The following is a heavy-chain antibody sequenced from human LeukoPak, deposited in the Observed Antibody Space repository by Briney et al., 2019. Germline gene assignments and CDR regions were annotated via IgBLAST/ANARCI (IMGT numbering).Heavy chain of an antibody. D-gene: IGHD4-17*01. CDR1: GFTFTNYC. CDR2: IKQDGSQK. V-gene: IGHV3-7*01. J-gene: IGHJ4*02. CDR3: MRDRDDYELGHFVS. Sequence: GGSLRLSCAASGFTFTNYCMNWVRQAPGQGLEWVASIKQDGSQKSYVDSVKGRFTISRDNAKNSLSLQMDSLRAEDTAVYYCMRDRDDYELGHFVSCGEGTLVT.